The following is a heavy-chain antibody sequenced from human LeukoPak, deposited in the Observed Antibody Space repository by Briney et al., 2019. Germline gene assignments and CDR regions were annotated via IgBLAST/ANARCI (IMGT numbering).Heavy chain of an antibody. V-gene: IGHV3-7*01. Sequence: GGSLRLSCAASGLTFSSYWMSWVRQAPGKGLEWVANIKQDGSEKYYVDSVKGRFTISRDNAKNSLYLQMNSLRAEDTAVYYCARKVGSFDYWGQGTLVTVSS. D-gene: IGHD1-26*01. CDR2: IKQDGSEK. J-gene: IGHJ4*02. CDR1: GLTFSSYW. CDR3: ARKVGSFDY.